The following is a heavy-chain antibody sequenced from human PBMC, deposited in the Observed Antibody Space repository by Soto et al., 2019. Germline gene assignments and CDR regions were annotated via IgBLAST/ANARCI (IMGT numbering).Heavy chain of an antibody. D-gene: IGHD5-12*01. CDR1: GYSFTGYG. J-gene: IGHJ4*02. Sequence: GEXLXISCKGSGYSFTGYGIGWVRQMPGKGLEWMGTPYPGXSDTRYRTSFQXXVTISADXXISTAYLQWSSLKDSETAMYYCARFSYDTFFDYWGQGTLVTAPQ. CDR2: PYPGXSDT. V-gene: IGHV5-51*01. CDR3: ARFSYDTFFDY.